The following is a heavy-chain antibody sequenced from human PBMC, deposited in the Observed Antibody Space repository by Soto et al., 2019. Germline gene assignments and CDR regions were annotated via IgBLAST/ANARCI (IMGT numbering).Heavy chain of an antibody. Sequence: SETLSLTCTVSGVSISSGGYYWSWIRQPPGKGLEWIGYIYYSGSTNYNPSLKSRVTISVDTSKNQFSLKLSSVTAADTAVFYCAKPRTPDYWYVFDFGGKGTLVPVSS. D-gene: IGHD3-9*01. CDR1: GVSISSGGYY. CDR3: AKPRTPDYWYVFDF. J-gene: IGHJ3*01. V-gene: IGHV4-61*08. CDR2: IYYSGST.